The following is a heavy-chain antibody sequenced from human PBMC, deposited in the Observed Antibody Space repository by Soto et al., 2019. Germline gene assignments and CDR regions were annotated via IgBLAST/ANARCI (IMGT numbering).Heavy chain of an antibody. CDR3: ARDRPDLWSGYWPPYYYYSGMDV. CDR2: INPSGGST. J-gene: IGHJ6*04. V-gene: IGHV1-46*01. CDR1: GYTFTSYY. D-gene: IGHD3-3*01. Sequence: ASVKVSCKASGYTFTSYYMHWVRQAPGQGLEWMGIINPSGGSTSYAQKFQGRVTMTRDTSTSTVYMELSSLRSEDTAVYYCARDRPDLWSGYWPPYYYYSGMDVWGYGTTVPVSS.